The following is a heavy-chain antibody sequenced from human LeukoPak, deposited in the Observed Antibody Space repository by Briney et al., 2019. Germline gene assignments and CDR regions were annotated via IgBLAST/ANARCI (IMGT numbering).Heavy chain of an antibody. CDR1: GYSINSVYY. CDR3: AARSPYLWGHGADY. CDR2: IHHSGTT. Sequence: SETLSLTCTVSGYSINSVYYWGWIRQPPEKGLEWIGSIHHSGTTYYNPSLKSRVTISMDTSRNQFSLKLTSVTAADTAVYYCAARSPYLWGHGADYWGQGTVVTVSS. D-gene: IGHD2-21*01. J-gene: IGHJ4*02. V-gene: IGHV4-38-2*02.